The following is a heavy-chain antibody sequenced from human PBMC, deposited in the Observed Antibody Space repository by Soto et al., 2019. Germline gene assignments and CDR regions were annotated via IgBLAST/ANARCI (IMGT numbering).Heavy chain of an antibody. V-gene: IGHV3-9*01. D-gene: IGHD3-10*01. Sequence: GGSLRLSCAASGFTFSEYAMHWVRQAPGKGLEWVSSISWNGDTIGYADPVKGRFAISTDNAKNSLDLQMNGLRSEDTALYYCVKGRAPGSYYYYGLDVWGQGTTVTVS. CDR2: ISWNGDTI. J-gene: IGHJ6*02. CDR3: VKGRAPGSYYYYGLDV. CDR1: GFTFSEYA.